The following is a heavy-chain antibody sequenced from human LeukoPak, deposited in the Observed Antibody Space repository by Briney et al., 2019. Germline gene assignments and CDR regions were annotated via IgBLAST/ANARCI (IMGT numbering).Heavy chain of an antibody. CDR2: ISYDGRNK. J-gene: IGHJ4*02. V-gene: IGHV3-30*03. CDR3: ASSVPGSPYFFD. D-gene: IGHD2/OR15-2a*01. CDR1: GFTFGSYG. Sequence: PGGSLRLSCAASGFTFGSYGMHWVRQAPGKGLEWVAVISYDGRNKHYADSVKGRFTISRENSKNTLYLQMYLQMNSLRTEDTAVYYCASSVPGSPYFFDWGQGTLVTVSS.